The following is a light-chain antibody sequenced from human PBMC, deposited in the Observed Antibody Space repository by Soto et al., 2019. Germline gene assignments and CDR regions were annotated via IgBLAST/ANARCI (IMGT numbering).Light chain of an antibody. Sequence: QSALTQPASVSGSLGQSITISCTGTSSDDIGAYIFVSWYQQHPGKAPKLMIYDVRHRPSGVSNRFSGSKSGNMASLTISGLLPEDEADYYCSSYTSSASFVFGTGTKLTVL. CDR1: SSDDIGAYIF. CDR2: DVR. V-gene: IGLV2-14*03. J-gene: IGLJ1*01. CDR3: SSYTSSASFV.